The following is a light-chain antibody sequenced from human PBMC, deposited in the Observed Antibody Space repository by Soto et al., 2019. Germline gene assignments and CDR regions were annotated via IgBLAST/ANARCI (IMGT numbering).Light chain of an antibody. CDR2: GVT. V-gene: IGLV2-14*01. CDR1: SSDVGTYNY. Sequence: QSALPQPASVSWSPGHAIAIACTGTSSDVGTYNYVSWYQQHPGKAPKLIIYGVTNRPSGVSNRFSGSKSGNTASLTISGLPAEDEAGYYCSSHTSSAFVVFGGGT. J-gene: IGLJ2*01. CDR3: SSHTSSAFVV.